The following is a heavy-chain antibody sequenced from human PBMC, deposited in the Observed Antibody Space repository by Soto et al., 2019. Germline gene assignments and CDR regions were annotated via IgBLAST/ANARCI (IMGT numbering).Heavy chain of an antibody. J-gene: IGHJ4*02. Sequence: SSVKVSCKASGYTFTAFFMHWVRQAPGKGLEWMGIINPSGGSTNYAQKFQGRVAMTWDTSTSTVYMELSSLRSDDTAVYYCARAPYSSSSFFFDYWGPGTLVTVSS. CDR1: GYTFTAFF. D-gene: IGHD6-6*01. V-gene: IGHV1-46*01. CDR2: INPSGGST. CDR3: ARAPYSSSSFFFDY.